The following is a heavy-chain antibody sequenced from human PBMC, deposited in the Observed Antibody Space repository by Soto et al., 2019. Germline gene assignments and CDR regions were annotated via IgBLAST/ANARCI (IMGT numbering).Heavy chain of an antibody. CDR1: GDSVSSNIVA. D-gene: IGHD3-10*01. J-gene: IGHJ4*02. V-gene: IGHV6-1*01. CDR2: TYYRSKWYN. CDR3: AIGFHYPFDY. Sequence: SQTLSLTCAISGDSVSSNIVAWNWIRQSPSRGLEWLGRTYYRSKWYNEYAVSVKSRITVNADTSKNQFSLQLNSVTPEDTAVYYCAIGFHYPFDYCGQGMLVTVSS.